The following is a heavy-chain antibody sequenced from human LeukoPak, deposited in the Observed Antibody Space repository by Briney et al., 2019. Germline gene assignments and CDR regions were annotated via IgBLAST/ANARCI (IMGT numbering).Heavy chain of an antibody. V-gene: IGHV3-23*01. CDR3: ARDRPRSRTGGWYFDL. CDR1: GFTFSIYA. CDR2: ISGSGGST. J-gene: IGHJ2*01. D-gene: IGHD4-17*01. Sequence: PGGSLRLSCAASGFTFSIYAMNWVRQAPGKGLEWVSLISGSGGSTYYADSVKGRFTISRDNSKNTLYLQMNSLRAEDTAVYYCARDRPRSRTGGWYFDLWGRGTLVTVSS.